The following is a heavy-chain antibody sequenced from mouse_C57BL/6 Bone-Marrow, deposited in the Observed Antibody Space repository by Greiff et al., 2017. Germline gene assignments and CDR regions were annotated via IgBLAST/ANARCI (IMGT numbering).Heavy chain of an antibody. D-gene: IGHD1-1*01. J-gene: IGHJ3*01. Sequence: QVHVKQSGAELARPGASVKLSCKSSGYTFTSYGISWVKQRTGQGLEWIGEIYPRSGNTYYNEKFKGKATLTADKSSSTAYMELRSLTYEDSAVYFCANIYYYGSSSFAYWGQGTLVTVSA. CDR1: GYTFTSYG. V-gene: IGHV1-81*01. CDR3: ANIYYYGSSSFAY. CDR2: IYPRSGNT.